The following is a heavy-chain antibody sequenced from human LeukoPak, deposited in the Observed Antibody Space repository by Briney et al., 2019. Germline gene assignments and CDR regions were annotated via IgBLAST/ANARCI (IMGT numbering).Heavy chain of an antibody. CDR2: ISYDGSDK. CDR3: ARRVGRSGPLDY. Sequence: TGGSLRLSCAASGFTFSGFAIHWVRQAPGKGLEWVAAISYDGSDKDYVDSVKGRFTISRDNSKNKLSLQMNSLRVEDTAVYYCARRVGRSGPLDYWGQGTLVTVSS. J-gene: IGHJ4*02. CDR1: GFTFSGFA. V-gene: IGHV3-30*03. D-gene: IGHD1-26*01.